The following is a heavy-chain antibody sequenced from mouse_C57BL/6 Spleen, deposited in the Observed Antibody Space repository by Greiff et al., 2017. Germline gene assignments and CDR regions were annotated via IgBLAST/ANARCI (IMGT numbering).Heavy chain of an antibody. J-gene: IGHJ2*01. Sequence: VQLQQSGPELVKPGASVKISCKASGYAFSSSWMNWVKQRPGKGLEWIGRIYPGDGDTNYNGKFKGKATLTADKSSSTAYMQLNSLTAEDSAVYFWEITTVVAPYFGYWGQSPTHTVSS. V-gene: IGHV1-82*01. CDR1: GYAFSSSW. CDR2: IYPGDGDT. CDR3: EITTVVAPYFGY. D-gene: IGHD1-1*01.